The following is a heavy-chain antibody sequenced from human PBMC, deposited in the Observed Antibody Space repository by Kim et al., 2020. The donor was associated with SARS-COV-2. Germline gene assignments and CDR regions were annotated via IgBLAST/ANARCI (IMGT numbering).Heavy chain of an antibody. CDR3: ARYQDVVVVAAIPTDYYYGMDV. CDR1: GGTFSSYA. J-gene: IGHJ6*02. D-gene: IGHD2-15*01. Sequence: SVKVSCKASGGTFSSYAISWVRQAPGQGLEWMGRIIPILGIANYAQKFQGRVTITADKSTSTAYMELSSLRSEDTAVYYCARYQDVVVVAAIPTDYYYGMDVWGQGTTVTVSS. CDR2: IIPILGIA. V-gene: IGHV1-69*04.